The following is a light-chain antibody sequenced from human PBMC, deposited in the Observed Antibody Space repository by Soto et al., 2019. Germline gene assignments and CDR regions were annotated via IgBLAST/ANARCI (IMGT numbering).Light chain of an antibody. Sequence: DIVMTQSPASLSVSPGERATLSCMSSQSVSIKLAWYQQKPGQAPRLLIYGASSRATGIPDRFSGSGSGTDFTLTIRRLEPEDFSVYYCQQYGSSYPWTFGQGTKVDIK. CDR1: QSVSIK. V-gene: IGKV3-20*01. J-gene: IGKJ1*01. CDR2: GAS. CDR3: QQYGSSYPWT.